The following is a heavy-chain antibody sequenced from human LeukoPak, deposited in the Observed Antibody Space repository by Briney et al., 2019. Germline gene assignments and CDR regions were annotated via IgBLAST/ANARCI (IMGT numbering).Heavy chain of an antibody. CDR3: ARKYCSSTSCYTDY. Sequence: SETLSLTCTVSGGSISSYYWSWIRQPPGKGLEWIGEINHSGSTNYNPSLKSRVTISVDTSKNQFSLKLSSVTAADTAVYYCARKYCSSTSCYTDYWGQGTLVTVSS. V-gene: IGHV4-34*01. CDR1: GGSISSYY. CDR2: INHSGST. D-gene: IGHD2-2*02. J-gene: IGHJ4*02.